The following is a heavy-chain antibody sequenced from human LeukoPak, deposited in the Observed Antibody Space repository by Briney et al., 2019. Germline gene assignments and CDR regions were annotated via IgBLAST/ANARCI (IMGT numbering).Heavy chain of an antibody. CDR2: INPNSGGT. CDR3: ARCGAAVATHFSH. CDR1: GYTFTGYY. Sequence: ASVKVSCKASGYTFTGYYMHWVRQAPGQGLEWMGWINPNSGGTNYAQKVQDRVTMTTDTSTSTAYLELRSLRSEDTAVYYCARCGAAVATHFSHWGQGTLVTVSS. D-gene: IGHD5-12*01. V-gene: IGHV1-2*02. J-gene: IGHJ4*02.